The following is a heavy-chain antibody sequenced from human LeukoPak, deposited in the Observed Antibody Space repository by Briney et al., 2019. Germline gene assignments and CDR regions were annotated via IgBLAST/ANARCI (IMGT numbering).Heavy chain of an antibody. V-gene: IGHV4-39*01. D-gene: IGHD1-26*01. Sequence: SETLSLTCTVSGGSISSSGYYWGWIRQPPGKGLEWIGSIYYSGSTYYNPSLKSRVTVSVDTSRNQFPLKLSSVTAADTAVYYCARHSGSYYQPLDYWGQGTLVTVSS. CDR3: ARHSGSYYQPLDY. CDR2: IYYSGST. CDR1: GGSISSSGYY. J-gene: IGHJ4*02.